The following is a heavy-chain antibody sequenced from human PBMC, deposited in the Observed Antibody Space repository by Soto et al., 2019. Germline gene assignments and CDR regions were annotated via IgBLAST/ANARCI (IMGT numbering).Heavy chain of an antibody. D-gene: IGHD4-4*01. J-gene: IGHJ4*02. CDR1: GGSISSSSYY. Sequence: SETLSLTCTVSGGSISSSSYYWGWIRQPPGKGLEWIGSIYYSGSTYYNPSLKSRVTISVDTSKNQFSLKLSSVTAADTAVYYCASSPDYSNYAIGAFDYWGQGTLVTVSS. CDR3: ASSPDYSNYAIGAFDY. CDR2: IYYSGST. V-gene: IGHV4-39*01.